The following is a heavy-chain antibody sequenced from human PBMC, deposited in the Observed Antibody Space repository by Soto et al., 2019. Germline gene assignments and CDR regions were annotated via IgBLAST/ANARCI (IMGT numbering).Heavy chain of an antibody. CDR2: IKQDGSEE. CDR1: GFTFNHYW. V-gene: IGHV3-7*01. J-gene: IGHJ4*02. Sequence: ESGGGLVQPGGSLRLSCVASGFTFNHYWMSWVHQAPGKGLEWVASIKQDGSEENYVDSVKGRFAISRDNAKNSLYLQMESLRSEDTALYYCARELYPGNILTGYLFFGGGDDIWGQGTLVTVSP. D-gene: IGHD3-9*01. CDR3: ARELYPGNILTGYLFFGGGDDI.